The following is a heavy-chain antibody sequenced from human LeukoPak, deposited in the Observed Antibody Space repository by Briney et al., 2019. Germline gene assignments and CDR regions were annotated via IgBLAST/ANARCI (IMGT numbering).Heavy chain of an antibody. V-gene: IGHV4-59*08. Sequence: SETLSLTCTVSGGSISSYYWSWIRQPPGKGLEWIGYIYYSGSTNYNPSLKSRVTISVDTSKNQFSLKLSSVTAADTAVYYCARLRTTVTTWWFDPWGQGTLVTVSS. CDR2: IYYSGST. J-gene: IGHJ5*02. CDR3: ARLRTTVTTWWFDP. D-gene: IGHD4-17*01. CDR1: GGSISSYY.